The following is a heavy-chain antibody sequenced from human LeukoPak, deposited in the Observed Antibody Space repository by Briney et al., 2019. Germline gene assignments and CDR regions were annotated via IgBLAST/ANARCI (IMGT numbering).Heavy chain of an antibody. CDR1: GGSISSGGYY. V-gene: IGHV4-31*03. CDR2: IYYSGST. J-gene: IGHJ5*02. Sequence: SQTLSLTCTVSGGSISSGGYYWSWIRPHPGKGLEWIGYIYYSGSTYYNPSLKSRVTISVDTSKNQFSLKLSSVTAADTAVYYCARAPTVTTGDWFDPWGQGTLVTVSS. CDR3: ARAPTVTTGDWFDP. D-gene: IGHD4-17*01.